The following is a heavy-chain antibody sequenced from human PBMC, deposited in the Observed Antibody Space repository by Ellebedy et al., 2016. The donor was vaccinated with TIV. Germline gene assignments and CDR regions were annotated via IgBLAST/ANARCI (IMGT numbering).Heavy chain of an antibody. CDR1: GGTFINSA. Sequence: ASVKVSXKASGGTFINSAISWVRQAPGQGLEWMGGIIPIFRTSNNAQKFQGRVTITADESTSTAYMELSSLRSEDTAVYYCASRGRGVYNYYYGMDVWGQGTTVTVSS. V-gene: IGHV1-69*13. CDR3: ASRGRGVYNYYYGMDV. CDR2: IIPIFRTS. J-gene: IGHJ6*02. D-gene: IGHD3-10*01.